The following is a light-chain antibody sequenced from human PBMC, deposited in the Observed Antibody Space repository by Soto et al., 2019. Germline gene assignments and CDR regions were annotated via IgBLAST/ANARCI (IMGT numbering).Light chain of an antibody. CDR3: SSYTSSSTYV. V-gene: IGLV2-14*01. Sequence: QCALTRPASVSGAAGEGITISCTGTSSDVGGYNYVSWYQQHPGKAPKLMIYDVSNRPSGVSNRFSGSKSGNTASLTISGLQAEDEADYYCSSYTSSSTYVFGTGTKVTVL. CDR1: SSDVGGYNY. J-gene: IGLJ1*01. CDR2: DVS.